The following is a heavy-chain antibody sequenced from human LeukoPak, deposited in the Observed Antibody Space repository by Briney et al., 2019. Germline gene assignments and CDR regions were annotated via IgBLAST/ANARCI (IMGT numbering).Heavy chain of an antibody. CDR3: AKEKGDYESSGLRLFDY. J-gene: IGHJ4*02. D-gene: IGHD3-22*01. Sequence: PGRSLRLSCAASGFTFSSYNMHWVRQTPGKGLEWVAVISYDGSNKYYADSVKGRFTISKDNSKNTLYLQMDSLRAEDTALYSCAKEKGDYESSGLRLFDYWGQGTLVTVSS. CDR1: GFTFSSYN. V-gene: IGHV3-30*18. CDR2: ISYDGSNK.